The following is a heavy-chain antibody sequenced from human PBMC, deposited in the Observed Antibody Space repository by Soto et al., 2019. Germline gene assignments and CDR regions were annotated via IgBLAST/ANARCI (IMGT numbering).Heavy chain of an antibody. J-gene: IGHJ4*02. D-gene: IGHD5-12*01. CDR2: IKDGGYT. CDR1: GGSLSGYY. V-gene: IGHV4-34*01. Sequence: QVQLQQWGAGLLKPSETLSLNCAVNGGSLSGYYWSWIRQPPGKGLEWIGEIKDGGYTNYSPSLTSXXTXSXXTSNNQFSLRLNSVTAADTGLYYCARGQEGVVATHWDQGALVTVSS. CDR3: ARGQEGVVATH.